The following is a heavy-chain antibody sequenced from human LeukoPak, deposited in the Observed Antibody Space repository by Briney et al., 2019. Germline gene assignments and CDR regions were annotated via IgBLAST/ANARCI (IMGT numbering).Heavy chain of an antibody. CDR1: GFTFSSYS. D-gene: IGHD2-15*01. Sequence: PGGSLRLSCAASGFTFSSYSMNWVRQAPGKGLGWVSSISSSSSYIYYADSVKGRFTISRDNAKNSLYLQMSSLRAEDTAVYYCARECSGGSCYEDYWGQGTLVTVSS. CDR3: ARECSGGSCYEDY. J-gene: IGHJ4*02. CDR2: ISSSSSYI. V-gene: IGHV3-21*01.